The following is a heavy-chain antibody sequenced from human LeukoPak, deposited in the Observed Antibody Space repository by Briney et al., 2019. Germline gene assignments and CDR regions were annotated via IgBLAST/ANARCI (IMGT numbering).Heavy chain of an antibody. D-gene: IGHD4-23*01. CDR2: ISSSSSYI. Sequence: PGGSLRLSCAASGFTFSSYSMNWVRQAPGKGLEWVSSISSSSSYIYYADSVKGRFTNSRDNAKNSLYLQMNSLRAEDTAVYYCARVGYGGNALAFDIWGQGTMVTVSS. CDR3: ARVGYGGNALAFDI. CDR1: GFTFSSYS. V-gene: IGHV3-21*01. J-gene: IGHJ3*02.